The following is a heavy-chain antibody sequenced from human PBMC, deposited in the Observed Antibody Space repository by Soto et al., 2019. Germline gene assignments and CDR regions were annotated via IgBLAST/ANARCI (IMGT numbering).Heavy chain of an antibody. D-gene: IGHD2-2*01. V-gene: IGHV1-2*02. J-gene: IGHJ6*02. Sequence: GASVKVSCKDSGYTFTGYYMHWVRQAPGQGLEWMGWINPNSGGTNYAQKFQGRVTMTRDTSISTAYMELSRLRSDDTAVYYCARVGLDYCSSTSCYPYGLDVWGQGTTVNVSS. CDR3: ARVGLDYCSSTSCYPYGLDV. CDR1: GYTFTGYY. CDR2: INPNSGGT.